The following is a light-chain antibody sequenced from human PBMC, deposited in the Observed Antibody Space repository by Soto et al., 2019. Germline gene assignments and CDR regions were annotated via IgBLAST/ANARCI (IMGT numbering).Light chain of an antibody. CDR3: SSYTSISTLVV. J-gene: IGLJ2*01. Sequence: QSALTQPASVSGSPGQSITISCTGTSSDVGGYNSVSWYQQHPGKAPKLLIYEVSNRPSGVSNRFSGSKSGNTASLTISGLQTEDEADYYCSSYTSISTLVVFGGGTQLTVL. CDR2: EVS. CDR1: SSDVGGYNS. V-gene: IGLV2-14*01.